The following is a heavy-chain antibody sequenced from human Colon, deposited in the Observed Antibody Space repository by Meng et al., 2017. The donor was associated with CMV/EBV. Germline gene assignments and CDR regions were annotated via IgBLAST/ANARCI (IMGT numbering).Heavy chain of an antibody. CDR3: ARQISVGSVDP. CDR1: GDTFSKLY. Sequence: QVQLVQSGAEVKKPWASVRVSCKASGDTFSKLYIHWVRQAPGQGLEWMGLITPNGDSTYYAQNFQGRVTMTSDTSTSTIYMDLNNLRSEDTAVYYCARQISVGSVDPWGQGTLVTVSS. D-gene: IGHD1-26*01. J-gene: IGHJ5*02. V-gene: IGHV1-46*01. CDR2: ITPNGDST.